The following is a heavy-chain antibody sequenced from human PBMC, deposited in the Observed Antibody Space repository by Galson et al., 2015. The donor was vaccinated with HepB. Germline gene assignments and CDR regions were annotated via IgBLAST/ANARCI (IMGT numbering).Heavy chain of an antibody. CDR3: AKDRSFYGSGVNWFDP. J-gene: IGHJ5*02. D-gene: IGHD3-10*01. CDR1: GFTFSSYA. CDR2: ISGSGGST. V-gene: IGHV3-23*01. Sequence: SLRLSCAASGFTFSSYAMSWVRQAPGKGLEWVSAISGSGGSTYYADSVKGRFTISRDNSKNTLYLQMNSLRAEDTAVYYCAKDRSFYGSGVNWFDPWGQGTLVTVSS.